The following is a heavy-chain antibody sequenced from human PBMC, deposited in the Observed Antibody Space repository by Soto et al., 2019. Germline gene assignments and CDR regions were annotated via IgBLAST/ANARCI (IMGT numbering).Heavy chain of an antibody. Sequence: EEQLVESGGDLVQPGGSLSLACAASGFTFTDYAMNWVRQAPGQGLEWISYISSTGYTKYYADSVKGRFTISRDSATNSLYLQMSSLRDEDTAVYYCAKGSSVDYWGQGTLVTVSS. J-gene: IGHJ4*02. CDR1: GFTFTDYA. CDR2: ISSTGYTK. V-gene: IGHV3-48*02. CDR3: AKGSSVDY.